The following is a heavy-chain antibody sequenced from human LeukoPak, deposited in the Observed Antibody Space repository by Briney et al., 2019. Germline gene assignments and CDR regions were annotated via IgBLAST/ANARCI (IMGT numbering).Heavy chain of an antibody. CDR3: ARRHYYGSGSYPY. CDR1: GYSFITYW. Sequence: GESLKISCKGSGYSFITYWISWVRQMPGKGLEWMGRIDPSDSYTNYSPSFQGHVTISADKSISTAYLQWSSLKASDTAMYYCARRHYYGSGSYPYWGQGTLVTVSS. D-gene: IGHD3-10*01. CDR2: IDPSDSYT. J-gene: IGHJ4*02. V-gene: IGHV5-10-1*01.